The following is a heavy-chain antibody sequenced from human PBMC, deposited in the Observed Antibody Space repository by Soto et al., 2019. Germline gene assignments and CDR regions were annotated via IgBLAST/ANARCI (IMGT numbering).Heavy chain of an antibody. V-gene: IGHV5-51*01. CDR2: IFTDDSEN. Sequence: VEALKISWKGIGYRFSTYWIAWVRQMPGKGLEWMGNIFTDDSENRYSQTFQGKVTISAEKSISTAYLQWRSLKASDSAIYYCARFQYSVSHYLDXWGQGTRVTVSX. CDR3: ARFQYSVSHYLDX. J-gene: IGHJ4*02. D-gene: IGHD5-18*01. CDR1: GYRFSTYW.